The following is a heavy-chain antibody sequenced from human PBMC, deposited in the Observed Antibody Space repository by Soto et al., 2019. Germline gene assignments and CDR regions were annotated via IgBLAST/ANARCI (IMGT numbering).Heavy chain of an antibody. Sequence: QVQLVQSGAEVKKPGSSVKVACKASGGTVSSYTISWVRQPPGQGLEWMGRTIPILGIANYAQKFQGRVTITADKATGTAYMELSSLRCEDTAVYYCARDVGPGHWGQGTPVTVSS. J-gene: IGHJ4*02. V-gene: IGHV1-69*08. CDR2: TIPILGIA. CDR3: ARDVGPGH. D-gene: IGHD2-15*01. CDR1: GGTVSSYT.